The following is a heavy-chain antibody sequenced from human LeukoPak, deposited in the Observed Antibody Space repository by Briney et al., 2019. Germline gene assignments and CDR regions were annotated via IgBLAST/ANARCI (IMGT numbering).Heavy chain of an antibody. J-gene: IGHJ4*02. CDR3: ARERNGGLRYGTFDY. CDR2: TYCRTRCYK. CDR1: GDSVSSNSVA. Sequence: SQTLSLTCAISGDSVSSNSVAWNWLRRSPSRGLEWLGRTYCRTRCYKDYALSVKSRISINSDTSQNQSSLQLSSVTPEDAAVYYCARERNGGLRYGTFDYWGQGTLVTVSS. V-gene: IGHV6-1*01. D-gene: IGHD3-16*01.